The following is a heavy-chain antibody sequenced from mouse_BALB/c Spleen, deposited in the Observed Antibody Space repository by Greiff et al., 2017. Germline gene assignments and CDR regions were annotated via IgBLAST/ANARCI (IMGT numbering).Heavy chain of an antibody. CDR1: SYTFTDYA. J-gene: IGHJ3*01. D-gene: IGHD2-2*01. Sequence: QVQLQQSGPELVRPGVSVTISCKGSSYTFTDYAMHWVKQSHAKSLEWIGVISTYYGNTNYNQKFKGKATMTVDKSSSTAYMELARLTSEDSAVYYCARSYGYDEAWFAYWGQGTLVTVSA. CDR2: ISTYYGNT. CDR3: ARSYGYDEAWFAY. V-gene: IGHV1-67*01.